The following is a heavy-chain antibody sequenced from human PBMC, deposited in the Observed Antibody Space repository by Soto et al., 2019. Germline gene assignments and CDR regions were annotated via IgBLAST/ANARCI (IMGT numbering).Heavy chain of an antibody. J-gene: IGHJ4*02. V-gene: IGHV3-53*05. CDR1: GFTVSSNY. CDR2: IYSGGST. CDR3: VHRRRDSGPNGDY. Sequence: GGSLRLSCAASGFTVSSNYMSWVRQAPGKGLEWVSVIYSGGSTYYADSVKGRFTISRDNSKNTLHLQMTDMDPVDTATYYCVHRRRDSGPNGDYWGPGILVTVSS. D-gene: IGHD3-10*01.